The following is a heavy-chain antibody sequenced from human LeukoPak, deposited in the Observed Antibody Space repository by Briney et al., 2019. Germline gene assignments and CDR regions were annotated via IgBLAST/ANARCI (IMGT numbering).Heavy chain of an antibody. D-gene: IGHD2-2*01. J-gene: IGHJ4*02. Sequence: PGGSLRLSCAASGFTFSSYAMSWVRQAPGKGLEWVSAISGSGGSTYYADSVKGRFTISRDNSKNTLYLQMNSLRAEDAAVYYCAKRTRSSSTSCKRAYFDYWGQGTLVTVSS. CDR3: AKRTRSSSTSCKRAYFDY. CDR1: GFTFSSYA. CDR2: ISGSGGST. V-gene: IGHV3-23*01.